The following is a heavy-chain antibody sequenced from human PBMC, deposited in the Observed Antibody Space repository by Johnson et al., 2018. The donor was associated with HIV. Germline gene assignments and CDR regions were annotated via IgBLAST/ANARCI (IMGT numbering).Heavy chain of an antibody. V-gene: IGHV3-66*03. Sequence: VQLVESGGGLIQPGGSLRLSCAASGFTVSSNYMSWVRQAPGKGLEWVSVIYSGGSTYYADSVKGRFTISRDNSKNPLYLQMNSLRAEDTALYYCAKDERLVATADYGSERGAFDIWGLGTMVTISS. CDR2: IYSGGST. CDR3: AKDERLVATADYGSERGAFDI. D-gene: IGHD3-10*01. J-gene: IGHJ3*02. CDR1: GFTVSSNY.